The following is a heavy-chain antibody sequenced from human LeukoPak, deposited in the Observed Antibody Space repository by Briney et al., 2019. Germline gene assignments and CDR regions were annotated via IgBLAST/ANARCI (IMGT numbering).Heavy chain of an antibody. CDR1: GDSISSESYF. J-gene: IGHJ5*02. V-gene: IGHV4-61*02. CDR2: IQSTGST. CDR3: AKGAGPPWFDP. Sequence: SQTLSLTCTVSGDSISSESYFWSWIRQPAGKGLEWIGRIQSTGSTNYNPSLKSRVTISRDTSKNQFSLKVTSVTAADRAVYYCAKGAGPPWFDPWGQGTLVTVSS. D-gene: IGHD6-19*01.